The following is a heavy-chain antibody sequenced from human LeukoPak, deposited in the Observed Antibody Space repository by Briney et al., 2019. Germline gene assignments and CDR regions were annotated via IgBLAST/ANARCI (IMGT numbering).Heavy chain of an antibody. CDR1: GFTFSNAW. V-gene: IGHV3-15*01. CDR3: TTGSQWELLYVDY. J-gene: IGHJ4*02. Sequence: GGYLRLSCAASGFTFSNAWMSWVRQAPGKGLEWVGRIKSKTDGGTTDYAAPVKGRFTISRDDSKNTLYLQMNSLKTEDTAVYYCTTGSQWELLYVDYWGQGTLVTVSS. CDR2: IKSKTDGGTT. D-gene: IGHD1-26*01.